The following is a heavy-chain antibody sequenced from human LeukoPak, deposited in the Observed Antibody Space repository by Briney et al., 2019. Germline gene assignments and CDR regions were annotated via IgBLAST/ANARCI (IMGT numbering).Heavy chain of an antibody. Sequence: GGSLRLSCAASGFTFNDYYMAWIRQAPGKGLEWVSGISGSGGSTYYADSVKGRFTISRDNSKNTLYVQMNSLRAEDTAVYYCAKGITMVRGVIYGYFDYWGQGTQVTVSS. CDR2: ISGSGGST. V-gene: IGHV3-23*01. J-gene: IGHJ4*02. CDR3: AKGITMVRGVIYGYFDY. D-gene: IGHD3-10*01. CDR1: GFTFNDYY.